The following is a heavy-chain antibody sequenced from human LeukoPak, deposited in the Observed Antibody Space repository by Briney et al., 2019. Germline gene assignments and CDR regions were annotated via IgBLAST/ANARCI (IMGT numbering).Heavy chain of an antibody. CDR2: IIPILGIA. J-gene: IGHJ4*02. CDR3: ARVTSVGYMFDY. D-gene: IGHD2-2*02. V-gene: IGHV1-69*02. Sequence: SVKVSCKASGGTFSSYTISWVRQAPGQGREWMGRIIPILGIANYAQKFQGRVTITADKSTSTAYMELSSLRSEDTAVYYCARVTSVGYMFDYWGQGTLVTVSS. CDR1: GGTFSSYT.